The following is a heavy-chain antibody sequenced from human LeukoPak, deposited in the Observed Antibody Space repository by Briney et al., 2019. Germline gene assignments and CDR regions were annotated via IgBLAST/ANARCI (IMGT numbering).Heavy chain of an antibody. CDR2: IWYDGSNK. Sequence: GGSLRLSCAASGFTFNSYGMHWVRQAPGKGLEWVAVIWYDGSNKYYADSVKGRFTISRDNAKNSLYLQMGSLSTEDTAFYYCAKEMDLSRYCSSTSCHPFDFWGQGTLVTVSS. CDR3: AKEMDLSRYCSSTSCHPFDF. CDR1: GFTFNSYG. D-gene: IGHD2-2*01. V-gene: IGHV3-33*03. J-gene: IGHJ4*02.